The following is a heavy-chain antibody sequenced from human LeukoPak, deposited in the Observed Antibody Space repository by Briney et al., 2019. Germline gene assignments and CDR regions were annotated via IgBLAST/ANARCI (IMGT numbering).Heavy chain of an antibody. Sequence: GGSLRLSCAASGFTFDDYAMHWVRQAPGKGLEWVSGISWNSGSIGYADSVKGRFTISRDNAKNSLYLQMNNLRAEDTALYYCAKASTVVVPAAALDYWGQGTLVTVSS. V-gene: IGHV3-9*01. CDR3: AKASTVVVPAAALDY. CDR1: GFTFDDYA. J-gene: IGHJ4*02. D-gene: IGHD2-2*01. CDR2: ISWNSGSI.